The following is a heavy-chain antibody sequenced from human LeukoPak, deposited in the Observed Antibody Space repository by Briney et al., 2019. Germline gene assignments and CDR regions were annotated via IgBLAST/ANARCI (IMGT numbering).Heavy chain of an antibody. D-gene: IGHD5-24*01. J-gene: IGHJ4*02. V-gene: IGHV1-8*02. CDR3: ARATPGGLHGYSFDY. CDR2: MNPNSGNT. Sequence: ASAKVSCKASGYTFKNYDINWVRQATGQGLEWMGWMNPNSGNTGFAQKFQDRVSMTRDTSINTAYMELTSLSSGDTAVYYCARATPGGLHGYSFDYWGQGTVVTVYS. CDR1: GYTFKNYD.